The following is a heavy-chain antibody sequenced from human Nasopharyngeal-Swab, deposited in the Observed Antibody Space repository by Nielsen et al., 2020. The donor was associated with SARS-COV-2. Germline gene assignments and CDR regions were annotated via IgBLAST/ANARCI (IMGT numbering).Heavy chain of an antibody. Sequence: SETLSLTCTVSGGSISSGGYYWSWIRQPPGKGLEWIGEINHSGSTNYNPSLKSRVTISVDTSKNQFSLKLSSVTAADTAVYYCAHYSSGSLSSPRGRGYFDYWGQGTLGTVSS. J-gene: IGHJ4*02. CDR2: INHSGST. CDR1: GGSISSGGYY. D-gene: IGHD1-26*01. V-gene: IGHV4-39*07. CDR3: AHYSSGSLSSPRGRGYFDY.